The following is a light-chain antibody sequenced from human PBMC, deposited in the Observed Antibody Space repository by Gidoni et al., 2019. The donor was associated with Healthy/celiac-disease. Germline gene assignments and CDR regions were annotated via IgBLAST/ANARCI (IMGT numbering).Light chain of an antibody. CDR3: QQYNSYPIFT. Sequence: DIQMTQSPSTLSASVGDRVTITCRASQSISSWLAWYQQKPGKATKLLIYKASSLESGVPSRFSGSGAGTEFTLTISSLQADDFATYYCQQYNSYPIFTFGPGTKVDIK. V-gene: IGKV1-5*03. CDR1: QSISSW. J-gene: IGKJ3*01. CDR2: KAS.